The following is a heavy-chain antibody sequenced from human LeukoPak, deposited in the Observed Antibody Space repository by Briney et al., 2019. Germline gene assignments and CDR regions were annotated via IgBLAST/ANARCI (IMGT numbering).Heavy chain of an antibody. J-gene: IGHJ5*02. CDR3: TKFIRDYDFWSGSYRAQWFDP. V-gene: IGHV3-23*01. Sequence: PGGSLRFSCLASGFAFSNYAMSWVRQAPGMGLEWVSTISGSGDDTYYADSVKGRFTISRDNSKGTLYLQMSSLRAEDRAIYFCTKFIRDYDFWSGSYRAQWFDPWGQGTLVTVSS. CDR1: GFAFSNYA. D-gene: IGHD3-3*01. CDR2: ISGSGDDT.